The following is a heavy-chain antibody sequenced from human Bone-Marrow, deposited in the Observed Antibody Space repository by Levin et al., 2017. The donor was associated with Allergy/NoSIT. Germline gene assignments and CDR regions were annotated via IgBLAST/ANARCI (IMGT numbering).Heavy chain of an antibody. CDR1: GYTFTGYY. V-gene: IGHV1-2*02. CDR2: INPNSGGT. Sequence: GESLKISCKASGYTFTGYYMHWVRQAPGQGLEWMGWINPNSGGTNYAQKFQGRVTMTRDTSISTAYMELSMLRSDDTAVYYCARGIGYYLPPQAGPFDYWGQGTLVTVSS. J-gene: IGHJ4*02. CDR3: ARGIGYYLPPQAGPFDY. D-gene: IGHD3-22*01.